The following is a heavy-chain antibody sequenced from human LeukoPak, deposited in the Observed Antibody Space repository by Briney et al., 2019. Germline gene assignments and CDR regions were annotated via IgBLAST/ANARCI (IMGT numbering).Heavy chain of an antibody. Sequence: ASVKVSCKASGGTFSSYAISWVRQAPGQGLEWMGRIIPIFGIANYAQKFQGRVTITADKSTSTAYMELSSLRSEDTAVYYCARDPYDSSGYYYSRCYYGMDVWGQGTTVTVSS. J-gene: IGHJ6*02. V-gene: IGHV1-69*04. D-gene: IGHD3-22*01. CDR2: IIPIFGIA. CDR1: GGTFSSYA. CDR3: ARDPYDSSGYYYSRCYYGMDV.